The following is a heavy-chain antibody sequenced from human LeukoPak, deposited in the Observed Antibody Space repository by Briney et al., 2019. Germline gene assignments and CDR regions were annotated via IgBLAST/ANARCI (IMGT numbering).Heavy chain of an antibody. CDR1: GFTFDDYA. V-gene: IGHV3-9*01. J-gene: IGHJ4*02. Sequence: GGSLRLSCAASGFTFDDYAMHWVRQAPGRGLEWVAGINGDGGGVAYADSVVGRFTISRDYAETSLYLQMNSLRPEDTALYYCARDRGGKVDTGAVEYWGQGTQVAVSS. CDR2: INGDGGGV. CDR3: ARDRGGKVDTGAVEY. D-gene: IGHD5-18*01.